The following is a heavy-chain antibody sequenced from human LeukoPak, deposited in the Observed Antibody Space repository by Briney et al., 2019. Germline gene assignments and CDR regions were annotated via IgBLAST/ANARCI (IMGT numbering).Heavy chain of an antibody. CDR1: GFTFGDYA. J-gene: IGHJ4*02. V-gene: IGHV3-49*04. D-gene: IGHD2-21*01. CDR2: IRSTAYGATT. Sequence: PGGSLRLSCTASGFTFGDYAMTWVRQAPGKGLEWVGFIRSTAYGATTQYAASVKDRFIISRDDSRSVAYLQVNRLKTEDTAVYYCTRGRAFLDYWGQGTQVTVSS. CDR3: TRGRAFLDY.